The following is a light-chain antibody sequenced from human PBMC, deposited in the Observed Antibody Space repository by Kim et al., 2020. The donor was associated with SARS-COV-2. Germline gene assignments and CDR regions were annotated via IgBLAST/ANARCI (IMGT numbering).Light chain of an antibody. CDR1: SSDVGSYDL. Sequence: QSALTQPASVSGSPGQSITISCTGTSSDVGSYDLVSWYQQHTGKAPKVMNYEVSKRPSGLSNRFSGSKSGNTASLTISGRQAEDEADYYGCSYAGSYAWVFGRGTKLTVL. CDR2: EVS. V-gene: IGLV2-23*02. CDR3: CSYAGSYAWV. J-gene: IGLJ3*02.